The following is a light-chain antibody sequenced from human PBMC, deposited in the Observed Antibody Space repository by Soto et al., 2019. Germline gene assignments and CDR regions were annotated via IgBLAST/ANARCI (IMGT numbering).Light chain of an antibody. CDR2: GAS. J-gene: IGKJ1*01. Sequence: ETVLTQSPGTLSLSPGERATLSCRASQSVSSNYLAWYQQKPGQAPRLLIYGASTRATGIPDRFSGSGSGTDFTLAFSSLEPEDFAVYYCQQFGRSPPSWTFGQGTKLEI. CDR1: QSVSSNY. CDR3: QQFGRSPPSWT. V-gene: IGKV3-20*01.